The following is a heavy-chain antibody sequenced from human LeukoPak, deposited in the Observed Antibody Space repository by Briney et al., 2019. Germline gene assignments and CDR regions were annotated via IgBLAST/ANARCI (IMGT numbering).Heavy chain of an antibody. CDR1: GFTFSSYS. J-gene: IGHJ6*03. CDR3: ARVEGAGYCSSTSCLYYYYYMDV. V-gene: IGHV3-21*01. D-gene: IGHD2-2*03. CDR2: ISSSSSYI. Sequence: PGGSLRLSCAASGFTFSSYSMNWVRQAPGKGLEWVSSISSSSSYIYYADSVKGRFTISRDNAKNSLYLQMNSLRAEDTAVYYCARVEGAGYCSSTSCLYYYYYMDVWGKGTTVTVSS.